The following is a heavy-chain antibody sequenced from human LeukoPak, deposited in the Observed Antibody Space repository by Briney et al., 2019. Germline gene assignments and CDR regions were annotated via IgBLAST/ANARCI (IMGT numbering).Heavy chain of an antibody. Sequence: ASVKVSCKVSGNTLTELSIHWVRQTPGKGLEWLGGFDPEAVKTAYAQRLQGRLTMTEATSADTAYLELSRLTSDDTAVYYCASGSGVGTMISDDTFSIWGQGTVVTVSS. V-gene: IGHV1-24*01. CDR2: FDPEAVKT. CDR1: GNTLTELS. D-gene: IGHD3-10*01. CDR3: ASGSGVGTMISDDTFSI. J-gene: IGHJ3*02.